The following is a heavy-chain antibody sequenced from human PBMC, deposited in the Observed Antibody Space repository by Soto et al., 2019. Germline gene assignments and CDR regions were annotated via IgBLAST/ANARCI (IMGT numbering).Heavy chain of an antibody. CDR1: GFTFSSYA. Sequence: SGGSLRLSCAASGFTFSSYAMHWVRQAPGKGLEWVAVISYDGSNKYYADSVKGRFTISRDNSKNTLYLQMNSLRAEDTAVYYCARIPTTVTTYAYWGQGTLVTVSS. V-gene: IGHV3-30-3*01. D-gene: IGHD4-17*01. J-gene: IGHJ4*02. CDR3: ARIPTTVTTYAY. CDR2: ISYDGSNK.